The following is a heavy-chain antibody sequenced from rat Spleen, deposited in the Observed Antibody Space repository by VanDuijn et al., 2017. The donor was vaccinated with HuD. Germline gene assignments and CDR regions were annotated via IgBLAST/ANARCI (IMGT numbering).Heavy chain of an antibody. V-gene: IGHV5-25*01. D-gene: IGHD1-5*01. CDR3: VRLYNNHGYWYFDF. CDR1: GFTFSNYY. CDR2: ITNSYGKT. Sequence: EVQLVESGGGLVQPGRSLKLSCVTSGFTFSNYYMAWVRQAPGKGLEWIASITNSYGKTYSPDSVMGRFTISRVDGESTLNLQMNSLRSEDKATYFCVRLYNNHGYWYFDFWGPGTMVTVSS. J-gene: IGHJ1*01.